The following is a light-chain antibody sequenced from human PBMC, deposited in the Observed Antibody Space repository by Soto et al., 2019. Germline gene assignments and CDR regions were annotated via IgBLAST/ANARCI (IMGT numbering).Light chain of an antibody. J-gene: IGLJ1*01. CDR2: EVN. Sequence: QSVLTQPPSASGSPGQSVTISCTGTSSDIGTYDYVSWYQHLPDKAPKLIIYEVNKRPSGVPDRFSGSKSGNTASLTVSGLQAEDEGEYYCCSYGGGNNFYVFGTGTKVTVL. CDR1: SSDIGTYDY. CDR3: CSYGGGNNFYV. V-gene: IGLV2-8*01.